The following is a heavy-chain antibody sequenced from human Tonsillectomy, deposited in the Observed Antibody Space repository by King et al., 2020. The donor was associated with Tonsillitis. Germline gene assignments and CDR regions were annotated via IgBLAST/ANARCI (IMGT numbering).Heavy chain of an antibody. CDR3: ARNPPMMDPFDY. CDR1: GYSFITYW. J-gene: IGHJ4*02. D-gene: IGHD3-22*01. Sequence: QLVQSGAEVKKPGESLKISCQASGYSFITYWIGWVRQMPGKGPEWMGIIYPGDSDTRYSPSFQGQVTISADQSISTAYLQWSSLKASDTAMYYCARNPPMMDPFDYWGQGTLVTVSS. V-gene: IGHV5-51*01. CDR2: IYPGDSDT.